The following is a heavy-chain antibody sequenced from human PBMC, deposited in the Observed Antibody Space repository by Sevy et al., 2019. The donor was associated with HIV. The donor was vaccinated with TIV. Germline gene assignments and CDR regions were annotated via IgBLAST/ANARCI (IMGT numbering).Heavy chain of an antibody. CDR1: GFTFSKYG. V-gene: IGHV3-30*18. Sequence: GGSLRLSCAASGFTFSKYGMHWVRQAPGKGLEWVAVISYDGGNKYYADSVKGRFTISKDNFKNTLYLQMNSLRAEDKAIYYCEKPGKFSSSYLDAFDIWGQGTMVTVSS. CDR2: ISYDGGNK. CDR3: EKPGKFSSSYLDAFDI. D-gene: IGHD1-26*01. J-gene: IGHJ3*02.